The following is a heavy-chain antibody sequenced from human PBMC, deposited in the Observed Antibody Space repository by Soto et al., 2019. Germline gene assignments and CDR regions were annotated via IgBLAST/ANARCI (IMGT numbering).Heavy chain of an antibody. CDR3: AKPWGYSSSWYRVDAFDI. J-gene: IGHJ3*02. Sequence: EVQLLESGGGLVQPGGSLRLSCAASGFTFSSYAMSWVRQAPGKGLEWVSAISGSGGSTYYADSVKGRFTISRDNSKNTLYLQMNSLRAEDTAVYYCAKPWGYSSSWYRVDAFDIWGQGTMVTVSS. V-gene: IGHV3-23*01. D-gene: IGHD6-13*01. CDR2: ISGSGGST. CDR1: GFTFSSYA.